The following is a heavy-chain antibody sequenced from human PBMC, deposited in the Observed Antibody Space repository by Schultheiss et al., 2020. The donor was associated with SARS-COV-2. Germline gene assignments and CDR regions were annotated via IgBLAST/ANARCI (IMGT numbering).Heavy chain of an antibody. V-gene: IGHV3-23*03. Sequence: GGSLRLSCAASGFTFSSYAMSWVRQAPGKGLEWVSVIYSGGSTYYADSVKGRFIISRDNSKNTVYLQMNSLRAEDTAVYYCARDGFRSHYSYYYYYYMDVWGKGTTVTVSS. CDR2: IYSGGST. J-gene: IGHJ6*03. CDR3: ARDGFRSHYSYYYYYYMDV. CDR1: GFTFSSYA. D-gene: IGHD3-3*01.